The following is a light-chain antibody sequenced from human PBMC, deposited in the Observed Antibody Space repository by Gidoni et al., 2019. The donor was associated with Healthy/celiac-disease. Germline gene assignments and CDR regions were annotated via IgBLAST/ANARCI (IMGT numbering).Light chain of an antibody. J-gene: IGKJ1*01. Sequence: IQMTQSPSSLSASVGDRVTITCRASQSISSYLNWYQQKPGKAPKLLIYAASSLQSGVPSRFSGSGSGTDFTLTISSLQPEDFATYYCQQSDSTWTFXQXTKVEIK. V-gene: IGKV1-39*01. CDR1: QSISSY. CDR2: AAS. CDR3: QQSDSTWT.